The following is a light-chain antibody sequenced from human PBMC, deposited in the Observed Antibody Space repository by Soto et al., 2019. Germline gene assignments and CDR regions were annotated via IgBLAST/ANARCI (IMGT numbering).Light chain of an antibody. CDR1: QNINSH. V-gene: IGKV1-39*01. Sequence: DIQMTQSPSSLSASIGDRVTITCRASQNINSHLNWYQQKPGKAPKVLIYAASRLQSGVPLRFSGSGSGKEFTLTISSLEPEDFATYYCQQSHITTLFTFGKGTKLEIK. J-gene: IGKJ2*01. CDR2: AAS. CDR3: QQSHITTLFT.